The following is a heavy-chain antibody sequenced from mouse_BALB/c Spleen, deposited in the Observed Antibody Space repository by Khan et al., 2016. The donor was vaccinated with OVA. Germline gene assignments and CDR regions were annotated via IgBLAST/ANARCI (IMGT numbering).Heavy chain of an antibody. CDR3: VRDGTYHRNDGWFAY. D-gene: IGHD2-14*01. J-gene: IGHJ3*01. CDR1: GYTFPSYT. V-gene: IGHV1-4*01. CDR2: INPSNGYT. Sequence: QVQLKESGAELARPGASVKMSCKASGYTFPSYTIHWIKKRPGQGLEWIGYINPSNGYTNYNQKFKDKATLTTDKSSTTAYLQLSSLTSDDSADYNCVRDGTYHRNDGWFAYWGQGTLVTVSA.